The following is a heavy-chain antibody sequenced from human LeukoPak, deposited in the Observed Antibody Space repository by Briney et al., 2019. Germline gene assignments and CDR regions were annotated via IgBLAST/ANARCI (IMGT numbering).Heavy chain of an antibody. D-gene: IGHD1-26*01. CDR3: ARLLGATRRYFDY. CDR1: GGSISSIIYY. J-gene: IGHJ4*02. CDR2: ISYSGST. V-gene: IGHV4-39*01. Sequence: SETLSLTRTVSGGSISSIIYYWGWIRQPPGKGLEWIGSISYSGSTYYNPSLKSRVTISVDTSMNQFSLKLSSVTAADTAVYYCARLLGATRRYFDYWGQGALVTVSS.